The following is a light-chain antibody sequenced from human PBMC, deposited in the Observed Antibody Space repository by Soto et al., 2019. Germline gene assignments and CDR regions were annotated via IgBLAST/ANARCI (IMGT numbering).Light chain of an antibody. CDR1: QSIRTS. CDR3: QQSYSTPPT. Sequence: DIQMTQSPSSLSASVGDRVTITCRASQSIRTSLNWYQQKPGKAPKLLIYGGFSLQSGAPSRFSGSGSGTDFTLTISSLHPEDFAVYYCQQSYSTPPTFGQGTKVEIK. V-gene: IGKV1-39*01. CDR2: GGF. J-gene: IGKJ2*01.